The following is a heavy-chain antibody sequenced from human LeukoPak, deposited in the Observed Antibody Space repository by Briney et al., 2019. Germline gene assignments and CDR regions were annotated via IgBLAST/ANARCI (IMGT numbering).Heavy chain of an antibody. J-gene: IGHJ6*02. CDR3: ASGRSTVTTFRNYYYGMDV. CDR2: INDSGRT. D-gene: IGHD4-11*01. CDR1: GGSFSGYY. V-gene: IGHV4-34*01. Sequence: TSETLSLTCAVYGGSFSGYYWSWIRQPPGKGLEWIGEINDSGRTNYNASLKSRVTTSVDTSKNQFSLKLSSVTAADTAVYYCASGRSTVTTFRNYYYGMDVWGQGTTVIVSS.